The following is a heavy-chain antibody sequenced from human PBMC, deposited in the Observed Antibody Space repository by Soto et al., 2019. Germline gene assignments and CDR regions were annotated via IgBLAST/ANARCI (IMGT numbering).Heavy chain of an antibody. V-gene: IGHV3-7*01. CDR3: ARDRYYDSSGYYANPDDAFDI. Sequence: EVQLVESGGGLVQPGGSLRLSCAASGFTLSSYWMSWVRQAPGKGLEWVANIKQDGSEKYYVDSVKGRFTISRDNAKNSLYLQMNSLRAEDTAVYYCARDRYYDSSGYYANPDDAFDIWGQGTMVTVSS. CDR1: GFTLSSYW. D-gene: IGHD3-22*01. CDR2: IKQDGSEK. J-gene: IGHJ3*02.